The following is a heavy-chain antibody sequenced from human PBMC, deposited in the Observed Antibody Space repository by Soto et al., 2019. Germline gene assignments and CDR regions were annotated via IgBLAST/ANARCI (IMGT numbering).Heavy chain of an antibody. CDR2: IYYSGST. Sequence: SETLSLTCTVSGGSISSSSYYWGWIRQPPGKGLEWIGSIYYSGSTYYNPSLKSRVTISVDTSKNQFSLKLSSVTAADTAVYYCARHVEGGSSSGWSRYYYMDVWGKGTTVIVSS. CDR1: GGSISSSSYY. J-gene: IGHJ6*03. CDR3: ARHVEGGSSSGWSRYYYMDV. D-gene: IGHD6-6*01. V-gene: IGHV4-39*01.